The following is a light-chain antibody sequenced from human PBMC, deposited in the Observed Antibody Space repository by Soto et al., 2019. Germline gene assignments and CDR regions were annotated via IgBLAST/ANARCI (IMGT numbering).Light chain of an antibody. V-gene: IGLV2-23*01. CDR1: SSDVGKFFA. CDR2: EGT. Sequence: QSVLTQPASVSGSPGQSITISCTGSSSDVGKFFAVSWYQQHPGKAPKLIIYEGTKRPSGVSNRFSGSKSGNTASLTISGLQAEDEADFYCCSYAGSSTWVFGGGTKLTVL. CDR3: CSYAGSSTWV. J-gene: IGLJ3*02.